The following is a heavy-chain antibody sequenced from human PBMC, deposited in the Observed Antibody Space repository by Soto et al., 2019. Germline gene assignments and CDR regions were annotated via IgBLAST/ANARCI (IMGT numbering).Heavy chain of an antibody. Sequence: QVQLVESGGGVVQPGRSLRLSCAASGFTFSSYAMHWVRQAPGKGLEWVAVISYDGSNKYYADSVKGRFTISRDNSKNTLYLQMNSLRAEDTAVYYSARGWTTVTTGSLDYWGQGTLVTVSS. V-gene: IGHV3-30-3*01. CDR3: ARGWTTVTTGSLDY. D-gene: IGHD4-17*01. CDR1: GFTFSSYA. CDR2: ISYDGSNK. J-gene: IGHJ4*02.